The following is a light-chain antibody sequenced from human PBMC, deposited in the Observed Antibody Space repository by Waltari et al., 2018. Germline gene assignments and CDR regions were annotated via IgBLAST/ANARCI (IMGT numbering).Light chain of an antibody. CDR2: GKN. J-gene: IGLJ1*01. V-gene: IGLV3-19*01. CDR3: NSRDSSGNHYV. CDR1: SLRSYY. Sequence: SSELTQDPAVSVALGQTVRITCQGDSLRSYYASWYQQNPGQAPVFVIYGKNNRPSGITDRFSGSISGNTASLTITGAQAEDEADYYCNSRDSSGNHYVFGTGTKVTVL.